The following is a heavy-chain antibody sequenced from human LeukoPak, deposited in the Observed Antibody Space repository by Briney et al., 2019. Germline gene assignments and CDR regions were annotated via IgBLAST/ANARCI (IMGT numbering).Heavy chain of an antibody. CDR1: GGSFSGYY. J-gene: IGHJ6*03. V-gene: IGHV4-34*01. D-gene: IGHD6-25*01. CDR3: ASRPRRYSSAYYYYYMDV. Sequence: PSETLSLTCAVYGGSFSGYYWSWIRQPPGKGLEWIGEINHSGSTNYNPSLKSRVTISVDTSKNQFSLKLSSVTAVDTAVYYCASRPRRYSSAYYYYYMDVWGKGTTVTVSS. CDR2: INHSGST.